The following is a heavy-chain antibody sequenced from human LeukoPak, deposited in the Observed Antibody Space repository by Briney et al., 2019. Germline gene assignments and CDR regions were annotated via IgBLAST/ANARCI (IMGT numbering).Heavy chain of an antibody. Sequence: ASVKVSCKASGYTFTSYGISWVRQAPGQGLEWMGWISAYNGNTNYAQKLQGRVTMTTDTSMSTAYMELRSLRSDDTAVYYCARDPTLYYYGSGSYHWFDPWGQGTLVTVSS. J-gene: IGHJ5*02. CDR2: ISAYNGNT. CDR1: GYTFTSYG. D-gene: IGHD3-10*01. V-gene: IGHV1-18*01. CDR3: ARDPTLYYYGSGSYHWFDP.